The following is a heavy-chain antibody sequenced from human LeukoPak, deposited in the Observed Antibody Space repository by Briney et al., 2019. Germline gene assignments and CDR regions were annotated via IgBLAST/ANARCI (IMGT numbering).Heavy chain of an antibody. CDR2: IKQDGSEK. D-gene: IGHD6-13*01. CDR1: GFTFSSYW. V-gene: IGHV3-7*01. Sequence: GGSLRLSCAASGFTFSSYWMSWVRQAPGKGLEWVANIKQDGSEKYYVDSVKGRFTISRDNAKNSLYLQMNSLRAEDTAVYYCARDGEQQLVKRGNWFDPWGQGTLVTVSS. J-gene: IGHJ5*02. CDR3: ARDGEQQLVKRGNWFDP.